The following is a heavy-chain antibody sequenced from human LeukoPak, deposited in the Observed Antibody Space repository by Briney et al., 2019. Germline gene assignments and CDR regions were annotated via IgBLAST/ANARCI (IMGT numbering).Heavy chain of an antibody. CDR3: ARFIVGARYP. CDR2: IIPIFGTA. D-gene: IGHD1-26*01. CDR1: GGTFSSYA. Sequence: AASVKISCKASGGTFSSYAISWVRQAPGQGLEWMGGIIPIFGTANYAQKFQGGVTITADESTSTAYMELSSLRSEDTAVYYCARFIVGARYPWGQGTLVTVSS. J-gene: IGHJ5*02. V-gene: IGHV1-69*01.